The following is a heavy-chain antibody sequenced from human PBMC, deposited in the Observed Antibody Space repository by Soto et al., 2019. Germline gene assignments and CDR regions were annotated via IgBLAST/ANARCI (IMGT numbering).Heavy chain of an antibody. J-gene: IGHJ6*02. CDR1: GFTFSSYG. D-gene: IGHD2-2*01. V-gene: IGHV3-30*18. CDR2: ISYDGSNK. CDR3: AKPARGYIVVVPASGYYYGMDV. Sequence: QVQLVESGGGVVQPGRSLRLSCAASGFTFSSYGMHWVRQAPGKGLEWVAVISYDGSNKYYADSVKGRFTISRDNSKNTLYLQMNSLRAEDTAVYYCAKPARGYIVVVPASGYYYGMDVWGQGTTVTVSS.